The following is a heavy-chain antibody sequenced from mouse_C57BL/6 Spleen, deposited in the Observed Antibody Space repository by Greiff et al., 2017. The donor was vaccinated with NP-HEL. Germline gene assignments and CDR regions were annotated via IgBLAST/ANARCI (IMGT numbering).Heavy chain of an antibody. D-gene: IGHD1-1*01. CDR1: GYTFTSYW. CDR3: ERWAAITTVVATGYFDV. V-gene: IGHV1-52*01. Sequence: QVQLQQPGAELVRPGSSVKLSCKASGYTFTSYWMHWVKQRPIQGLEWIGNIDPSDSETHYNQKFKDKATLTVDKSSSTAYMQLSSLPSEDSAVYSCERWAAITTVVATGYFDVWGTGTTVTVSS. CDR2: IDPSDSET. J-gene: IGHJ1*03.